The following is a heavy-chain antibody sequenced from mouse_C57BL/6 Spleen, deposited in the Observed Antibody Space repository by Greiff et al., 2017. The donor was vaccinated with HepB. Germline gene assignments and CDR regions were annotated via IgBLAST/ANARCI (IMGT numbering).Heavy chain of an antibody. V-gene: IGHV5-9-1*02. CDR3: TRGGNYEAWFAY. CDR1: GFTFSSYA. CDR2: ISSGGDYI. J-gene: IGHJ3*01. D-gene: IGHD2-1*01. Sequence: EVKLMESGEGLVKPGGSLKLSCAASGFTFSSYAMSWVRQTPEKRLEWVAYISSGGDYIYYADTVKGRFTISRDNARNTLYLQMSSLKSEDTAMYYCTRGGNYEAWFAYWGQGTLVTVSA.